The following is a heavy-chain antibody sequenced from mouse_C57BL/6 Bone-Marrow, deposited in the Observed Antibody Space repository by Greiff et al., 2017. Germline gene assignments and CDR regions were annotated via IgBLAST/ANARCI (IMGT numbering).Heavy chain of an antibody. V-gene: IGHV1-7*01. CDR3: VRLRQDFDY. Sequence: VQLQQSGAELAKPGASVKLSCKASGYTFTSYWLHWVKQRPGQGLEWIGYINPSSGYTKYNQKFKDKATLTADKSSSTAYMQMISLTYEDSAVYYCVRLRQDFDYWGQGTTLTVSS. D-gene: IGHD2-12*01. CDR1: GYTFTSYW. J-gene: IGHJ2*01. CDR2: INPSSGYT.